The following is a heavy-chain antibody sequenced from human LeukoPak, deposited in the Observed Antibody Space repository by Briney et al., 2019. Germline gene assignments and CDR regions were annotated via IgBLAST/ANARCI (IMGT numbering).Heavy chain of an antibody. CDR1: GFTFSSYW. CDR2: IRQDGRDQ. J-gene: IGHJ4*02. D-gene: IGHD6-13*01. Sequence: GGSLRLSCAASGFTFSSYWMTWVRQAPGKGLEWVGNIRQDGRDQYYGDSVKGRFSISRDNAKNSLYLQMNSLRAEDTAVYYCAIIPRAAAGPSARSPFHYWGQGTLVTVSS. V-gene: IGHV3-7*01. CDR3: AIIPRAAAGPSARSPFHY.